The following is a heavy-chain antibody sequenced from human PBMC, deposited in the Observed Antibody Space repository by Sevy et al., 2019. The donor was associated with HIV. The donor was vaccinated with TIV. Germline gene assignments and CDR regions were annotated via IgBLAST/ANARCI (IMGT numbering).Heavy chain of an antibody. CDR2: IKTRPDGGTT. Sequence: GGSLRLSCAASGFTFINTWMSWVRQAPGKGLEWVGRIKTRPDGGTTDYAAPMQCRFTISRDDSENTAFLQMNSLKTEDTAVYYCATDMWCSSTTCPFTFDFWGQGSLVTVSS. J-gene: IGHJ4*02. CDR3: ATDMWCSSTTCPFTFDF. CDR1: GFTFINTW. V-gene: IGHV3-15*01. D-gene: IGHD2-2*01.